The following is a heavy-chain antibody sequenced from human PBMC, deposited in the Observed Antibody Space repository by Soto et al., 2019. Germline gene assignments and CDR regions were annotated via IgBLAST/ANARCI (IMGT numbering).Heavy chain of an antibody. D-gene: IGHD2-21*02. CDR1: GGSITSSSYF. V-gene: IGHV4-39*01. CDR3: ARHMTEISY. Sequence: QLQLQESGPGLVKASETLSLTCTVSGGSITSSSYFWGWIRQPPGKGLEWIGSIYSSGSPYYNPSLKSRVAIAVDTSENQFSLNLRSVTAADTAVYYCARHMTEISYWGQGTLVTVSS. CDR2: IYSSGSP. J-gene: IGHJ4*02.